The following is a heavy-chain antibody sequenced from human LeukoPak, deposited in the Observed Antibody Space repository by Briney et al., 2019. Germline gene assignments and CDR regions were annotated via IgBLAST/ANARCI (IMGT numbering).Heavy chain of an antibody. V-gene: IGHV5-51*01. Sequence: GESLKISCKGSGYSFTSYWIGWVRQMPGKGLEWMGIIHPGDSDTRYSPSFQGQVTISADKSINTTFLQWSSLKATDTAMYFCARRGHYDSSGYYPFDYWGQGTLVTVSS. CDR2: IHPGDSDT. CDR1: GYSFTSYW. CDR3: ARRGHYDSSGYYPFDY. J-gene: IGHJ4*02. D-gene: IGHD3-22*01.